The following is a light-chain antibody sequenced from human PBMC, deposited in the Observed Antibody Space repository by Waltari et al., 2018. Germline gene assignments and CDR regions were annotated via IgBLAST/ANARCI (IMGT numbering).Light chain of an antibody. Sequence: IVLTQSPATLSLSPGERATLSCRASQSVSSYLAWYQQKPGQAPRLLIYDASKWATGIPARFSGSGSGTDFTLTISSLEPEDFAVYYCQQRSNWLTFGGGTKVEIK. CDR1: QSVSSY. V-gene: IGKV3-11*01. J-gene: IGKJ4*01. CDR2: DAS. CDR3: QQRSNWLT.